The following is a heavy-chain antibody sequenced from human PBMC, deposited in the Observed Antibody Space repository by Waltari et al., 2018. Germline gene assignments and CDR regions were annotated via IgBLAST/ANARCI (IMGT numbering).Heavy chain of an antibody. D-gene: IGHD3-16*01. Sequence: EVQLVESGGGLMQPGGSLRLSCAPSDSPVNTHYVNWVRQAPGKGLEWVSVIHGDGRTHYADSVKGRFTISRDSSKNTVYLQMDSLRVGDAAVYYCTRDRGSYSSSGYALGGMHYWGQGTLVTVSS. CDR1: DSPVNTHY. V-gene: IGHV3-53*01. CDR2: IHGDGRT. CDR3: TRDRGSYSSSGYALGGMHY. J-gene: IGHJ4*02.